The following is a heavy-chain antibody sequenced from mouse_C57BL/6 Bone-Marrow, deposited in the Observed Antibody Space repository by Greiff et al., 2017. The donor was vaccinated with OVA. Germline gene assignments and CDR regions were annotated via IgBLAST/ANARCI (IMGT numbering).Heavy chain of an antibody. V-gene: IGHV5-6*01. CDR1: GFTFSSSG. J-gene: IGHJ4*01. D-gene: IGHD2-3*01. CDR3: ARHEGDGYYGPMDY. Sequence: EVQLQESGGDLLQSGGSLKLSCAASGFTFSSSGMSWVRHTQHKRLDWVATISSGGSYTYYPDSVKGRFTITRDNAKNTLYLQMSRLESEEATMYYCARHEGDGYYGPMDYWGQGTSVTVSS. CDR2: ISSGGSYT.